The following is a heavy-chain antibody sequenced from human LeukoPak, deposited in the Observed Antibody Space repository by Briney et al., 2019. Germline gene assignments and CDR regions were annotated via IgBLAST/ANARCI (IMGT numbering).Heavy chain of an antibody. V-gene: IGHV3-30*02. Sequence: RPGGSLRLSCAASGFTFSSYGMHWVRQAPGKGLEWVAFIRYDGSNKYYADSVKGRFTISRDNSKNTLYLQMNSLRAEDTAVYYCARDFYSSGWVEYWGQGTLVTVSS. CDR2: IRYDGSNK. J-gene: IGHJ4*02. D-gene: IGHD6-19*01. CDR1: GFTFSSYG. CDR3: ARDFYSSGWVEY.